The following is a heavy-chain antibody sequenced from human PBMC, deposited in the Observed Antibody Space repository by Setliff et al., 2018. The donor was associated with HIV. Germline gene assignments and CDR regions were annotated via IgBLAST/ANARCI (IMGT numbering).Heavy chain of an antibody. V-gene: IGHV4-34*01. D-gene: IGHD1-26*01. J-gene: IGHJ3*02. CDR1: GGSFSGYY. CDR3: ARRRWELLKRGAAFDI. CDR2: INHSGST. Sequence: SETLSLTCAVYGGSFSGYYWSWIRQPPGKGLEWIGEINHSGSTNYNPSLKSRVTVSVDTSKNQFSLKLSSVTAADTAVYYCARRRWELLKRGAAFDIWGQGTMVTVSS.